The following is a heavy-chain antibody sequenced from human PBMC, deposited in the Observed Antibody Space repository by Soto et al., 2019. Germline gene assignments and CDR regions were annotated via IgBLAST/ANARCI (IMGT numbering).Heavy chain of an antibody. CDR3: ARSMYYYDSSGYPH. CDR1: GYTFTSYY. V-gene: IGHV1-46*01. CDR2: INPSGGST. J-gene: IGHJ4*02. D-gene: IGHD3-22*01. Sequence: PSGNVSCKASGYTFTSYYIHWVRQAPGQGLEWMGIINPSGGSTSYAQKFQGRVTMTRDTSTSTVYMELSSLRSEDTAVYYCARSMYYYDSSGYPHWGQGTLVTVSS.